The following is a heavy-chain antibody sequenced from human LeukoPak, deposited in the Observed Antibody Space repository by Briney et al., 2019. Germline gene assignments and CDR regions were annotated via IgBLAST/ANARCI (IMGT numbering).Heavy chain of an antibody. D-gene: IGHD5-18*01. J-gene: IGHJ4*02. CDR2: VYYSGST. CDR1: GVSVNTGHYY. CDR3: AREDRGNSYGSLLDY. V-gene: IGHV4-61*01. Sequence: LETLSLTCAVSGVSVNTGHYYWSWIRQPPGKGLEWIGNVYYSGSTHYSPSLKSRVTMSQDTSRNQFSLKLNSVTAADTAVYYCAREDRGNSYGSLLDYWGQGSLVTVSS.